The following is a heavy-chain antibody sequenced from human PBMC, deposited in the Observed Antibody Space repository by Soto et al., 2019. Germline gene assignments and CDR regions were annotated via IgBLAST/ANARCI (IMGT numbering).Heavy chain of an antibody. CDR1: GYTFTSYA. D-gene: IGHD1-20*01. CDR2: INAGNGNT. CDR3: ARGITLPTPLDY. V-gene: IGHV1-3*05. Sequence: QVQLVQSGAEEKKPGASVKVSCKASGYTFTSYAMHWVRQAPGQRLEWMGWINAGNGNTKYSQRFQGRVTITRDTSASTAYMELSSLRSEHTAVYYCARGITLPTPLDYWGQGPLVTVSS. J-gene: IGHJ4*02.